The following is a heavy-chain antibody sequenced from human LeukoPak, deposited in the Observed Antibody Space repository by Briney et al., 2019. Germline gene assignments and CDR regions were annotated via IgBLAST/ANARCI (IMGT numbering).Heavy chain of an antibody. CDR3: AIAAAGTKVDFHH. CDR1: GFTFNSFS. D-gene: IGHD6-13*01. J-gene: IGHJ1*01. Sequence: GSLRLSCAASGFTFNSFSMNWVRQAPGKGLEWVSSISSSSSYKYYADSVKGRFTISRDNAKKSLYLQMNSLRAEDTAVYYCAIAAAGTKVDFHHWGQGTLVTVPS. CDR2: ISSSSSYK. V-gene: IGHV3-21*01.